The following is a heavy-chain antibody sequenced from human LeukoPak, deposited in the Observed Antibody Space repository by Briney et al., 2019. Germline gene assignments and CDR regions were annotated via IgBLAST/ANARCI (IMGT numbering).Heavy chain of an antibody. Sequence: SETLSLTCAVYGGSFSTYYWSWIRHLPGKGLEWLGEINHSGSTFYNSSLKSRVTISVDTSRDQFSLQLNSVTAADTAVYYCARGGVGHCSGVNCYAGRRDPFDPWGQGTLVTVSS. D-gene: IGHD2-15*01. CDR2: INHSGST. CDR1: GGSFSTYY. J-gene: IGHJ5*02. V-gene: IGHV4-34*01. CDR3: ARGGVGHCSGVNCYAGRRDPFDP.